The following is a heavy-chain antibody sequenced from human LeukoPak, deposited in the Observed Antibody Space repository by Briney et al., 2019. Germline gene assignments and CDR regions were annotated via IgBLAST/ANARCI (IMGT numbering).Heavy chain of an antibody. D-gene: IGHD1-26*01. CDR3: ARARGGSYGGFDY. Sequence: PRGSLRLSCAASGFTVSSNYMSWVRQAPGKGLEWVSVIYSGGSTYYADSVRGRFTISRDNSKNTLYLQMNSLRAEDTAVYYCARARGGSYGGFDYWGQGTLVTVSS. CDR2: IYSGGST. CDR1: GFTVSSNY. J-gene: IGHJ4*02. V-gene: IGHV3-53*01.